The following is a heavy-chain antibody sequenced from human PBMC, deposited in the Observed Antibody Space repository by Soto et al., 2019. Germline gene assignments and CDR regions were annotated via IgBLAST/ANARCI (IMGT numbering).Heavy chain of an antibody. D-gene: IGHD3-9*01. CDR3: ARTPRSTYYDILTGYYFGQQNYYGMDV. CDR1: GGTFSSYC. J-gene: IGHJ6*02. CDR2: IIPIFGTA. V-gene: IGHV1-69*01. Sequence: SVKVSCKASGGTFSSYCISWVRQAPGQGLEWMGGIIPIFGTANYAQKFQGRVTITADESTSTAYMELSSLRSEDTAVYYCARTPRSTYYDILTGYYFGQQNYYGMDVWGQGTTVTVSS.